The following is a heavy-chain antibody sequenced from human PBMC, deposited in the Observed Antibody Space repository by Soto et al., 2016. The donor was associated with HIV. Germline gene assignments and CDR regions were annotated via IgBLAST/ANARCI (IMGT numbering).Heavy chain of an antibody. CDR1: GFTFSNFA. D-gene: IGHD1-26*01. J-gene: IGHJ6*02. CDR2: ISYDGSNK. CDR3: AKGGWGAGNYYYGMDV. Sequence: VQLVESGGGVVQPGRSLRLSCAASGFTFSNFAMHWVRQAPGKGLEWVAIISYDGSNKYYADSVKGRFTISRDNSKNTLYFQMNSLRGEDTAVYYCAKGGWGAGNYYYGMDVWGQGPTVTVSS. V-gene: IGHV3-30*04.